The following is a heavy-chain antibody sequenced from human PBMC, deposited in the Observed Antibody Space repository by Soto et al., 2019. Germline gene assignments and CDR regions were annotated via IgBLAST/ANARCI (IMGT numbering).Heavy chain of an antibody. CDR1: GGTFSSYT. CDR3: ARSFRKSSSWYYFDY. D-gene: IGHD6-13*01. J-gene: IGHJ4*02. Sequence: QVQLVQSGAEVKKPGSSVKVSCKASGGTFSSYTISWVRQAPGQGLEWMGRIIPILGIANYAQKFQGRVTITADKSTSTAYMELSSLRSEDTAVYYCARSFRKSSSWYYFDYWGQGTLVTVSS. CDR2: IIPILGIA. V-gene: IGHV1-69*02.